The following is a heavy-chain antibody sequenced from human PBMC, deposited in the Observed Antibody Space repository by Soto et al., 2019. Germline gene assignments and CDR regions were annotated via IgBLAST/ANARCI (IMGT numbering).Heavy chain of an antibody. CDR3: AREFLTTVTTSWFDP. CDR2: IIPILGIA. Sequence: QVQLVQSGAEVKKPGSSVKVSCKASGGTFSSYTISWVRQAPGQGLEWMGRIIPILGIANYAQKCQGRVTITADKSTSTAYMELSSLRSEDTAVYYCAREFLTTVTTSWFDPWGQGTLVTVSS. D-gene: IGHD4-17*01. CDR1: GGTFSSYT. V-gene: IGHV1-69*08. J-gene: IGHJ5*02.